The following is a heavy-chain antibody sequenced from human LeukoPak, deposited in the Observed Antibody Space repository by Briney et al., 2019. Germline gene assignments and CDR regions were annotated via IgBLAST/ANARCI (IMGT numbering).Heavy chain of an antibody. CDR3: ARVQVSSSWYVWFDP. V-gene: IGHV1-69*04. CDR2: IIPILGIA. J-gene: IGHJ5*02. D-gene: IGHD6-13*01. CDR1: GGTFSSYA. Sequence: GSSVKVSCKASGGTFSSYAISWVRQAPGQGLEWMGRIIPILGIANYAQKFQGRVTITADKSTSTAYMELSSLRSEDTAVYYCARVQVSSSWYVWFDPWGQGTLVTVSS.